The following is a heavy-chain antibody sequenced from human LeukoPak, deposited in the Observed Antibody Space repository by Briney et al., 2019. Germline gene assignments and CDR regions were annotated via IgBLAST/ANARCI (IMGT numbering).Heavy chain of an antibody. CDR1: GDSISTNRW. CDR3: ARDHGEMATTQGGGRLNWFDP. D-gene: IGHD5-24*01. V-gene: IGHV4-59*01. CDR2: IYYSGST. J-gene: IGHJ5*02. Sequence: PSETLSLTCTVSGDSISTNRWWSWIRQPPGKGLEWIGYIYYSGSTNYNPSLKSRVTISVDTSKNQFSLKLSSVTAADTAVYYCARDHGEMATTQGGGRLNWFDPWGQGTLVTVSS.